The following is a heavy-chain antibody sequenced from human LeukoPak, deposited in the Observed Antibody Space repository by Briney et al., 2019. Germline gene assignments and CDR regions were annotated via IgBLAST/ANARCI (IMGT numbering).Heavy chain of an antibody. CDR2: ISGDDGNT. V-gene: IGHV1-18*01. CDR3: ARTNYYDSSGYYIVSDYFDY. Sequence: ASVKVSCKASGYTFSNYGISWVRQAPGQGLEWMGWISGDDGNTNYAHKVQGRVTMTTDTSTSTAYMELRSLRSDDTAVYYRARTNYYDSSGYYIVSDYFDYWGQGTRVTVSS. CDR1: GYTFSNYG. J-gene: IGHJ4*02. D-gene: IGHD3-22*01.